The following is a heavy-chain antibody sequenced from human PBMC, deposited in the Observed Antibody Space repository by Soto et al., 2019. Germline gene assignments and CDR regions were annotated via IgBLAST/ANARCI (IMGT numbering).Heavy chain of an antibody. CDR2: IVYSGTT. V-gene: IGHV4-31*03. J-gene: IGHJ5*02. CDR3: ARSVDP. CDR1: GGSISSGGYY. Sequence: QVQLQESGPGLVKPSQTLSLTCTVSGGSISSGGYYWSWVRPHPGKGLGWIGYIVYSGTTYYNPSLKSRVTISVDPSKNQLSLKLSSVTAADTAVYYCARSVDPWGQGTLVTVSS.